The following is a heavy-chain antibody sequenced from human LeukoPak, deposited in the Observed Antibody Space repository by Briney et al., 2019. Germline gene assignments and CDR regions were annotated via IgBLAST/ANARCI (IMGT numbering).Heavy chain of an antibody. D-gene: IGHD6-13*01. V-gene: IGHV1-2*06. CDR3: ARIAAAGKVYYYYMDG. J-gene: IGHJ6*03. CDR2: INPNSGGT. Sequence: GASVKVSCKASGYTFTGYYMHWVRQAPGQGLEWMGRINPNSGGTNYAQKFQGRVTMTRDTSISTAYMELSRLRSDDTAVYYCARIAAAGKVYYYYMDGWGKGTTVTVSS. CDR1: GYTFTGYY.